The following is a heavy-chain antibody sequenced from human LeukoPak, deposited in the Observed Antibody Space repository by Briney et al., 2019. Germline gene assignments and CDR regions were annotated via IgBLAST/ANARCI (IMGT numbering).Heavy chain of an antibody. CDR3: ARDRVDTAMVTPFWYFDL. V-gene: IGHV4-39*07. D-gene: IGHD5-18*01. CDR2: IYYSGST. Sequence: PSETLSLTCTVSGGSISSSSYYWGWIRQPPGKGLEWIGSIYYSGSTYYNPSLKSRVTISVDTSKNQFSLKLSSVTAADTAVYYCARDRVDTAMVTPFWYFDLWGRGTLVTVSS. J-gene: IGHJ2*01. CDR1: GGSISSSSYY.